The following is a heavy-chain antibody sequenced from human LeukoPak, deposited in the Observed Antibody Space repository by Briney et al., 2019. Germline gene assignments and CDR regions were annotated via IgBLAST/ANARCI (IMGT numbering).Heavy chain of an antibody. Sequence: ASVKVPCEASGYIFTNHYMHWVRQAPGQGLEWMGLINPSGSSTLYAEKFRGRIIMTRDMSTATDYMELSSLRSEDTAVYYCARDNSIADRGWWFDPWGQGTLVTVSS. D-gene: IGHD4-23*01. CDR2: INPSGSST. J-gene: IGHJ5*02. CDR3: ARDNSIADRGWWFDP. V-gene: IGHV1-46*01. CDR1: GYIFTNHY.